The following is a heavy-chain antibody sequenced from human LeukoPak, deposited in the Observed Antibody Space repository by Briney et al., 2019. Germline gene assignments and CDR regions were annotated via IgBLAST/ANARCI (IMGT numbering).Heavy chain of an antibody. CDR1: GGSFSGYN. CDR2: INHSGST. V-gene: IGHV4-34*01. Sequence: PSETLSLTCAVYGGSFSGYNWSWIRQPPGKGLEWIGEINHSGSTNYNPSLKSRVTISVDTSRNQFSLKLSSVTAADTAVYYCARPRVLDSSGFDYWGQGTLVTVSS. J-gene: IGHJ4*02. CDR3: ARPRVLDSSGFDY. D-gene: IGHD3-22*01.